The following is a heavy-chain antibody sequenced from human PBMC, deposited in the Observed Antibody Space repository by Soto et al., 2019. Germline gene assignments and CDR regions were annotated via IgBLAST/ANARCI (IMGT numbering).Heavy chain of an antibody. J-gene: IGHJ3*02. D-gene: IGHD3-3*01. Sequence: SETLSLTCTVSCGSISSGGYYCSWIRQHPGKGLEWIGYIYYSGSTYYNPSLKSRVTISVDTSKNQFSLKLSSVTAADTAVYYCARTYDFWSGYLYDAFDIWGQGTMVT. V-gene: IGHV4-31*03. CDR1: CGSISSGGYY. CDR2: IYYSGST. CDR3: ARTYDFWSGYLYDAFDI.